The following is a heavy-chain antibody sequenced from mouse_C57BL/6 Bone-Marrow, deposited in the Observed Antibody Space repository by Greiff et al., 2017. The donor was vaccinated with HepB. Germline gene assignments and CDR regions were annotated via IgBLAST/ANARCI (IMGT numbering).Heavy chain of an antibody. CDR1: GFTFSDYY. Sequence: EVHLVESEGGLVQPGSSMKLSCTASGFTFSDYYMAWVRQVPEKGLEWVANINYDGSSTYYLDSLKSRFFISRDNAKNILYLQMSSLKSEDTATYYCARDPGIDWYFDVWGTGTTVTVSS. J-gene: IGHJ1*03. V-gene: IGHV5-16*01. CDR2: INYDGSST. D-gene: IGHD4-1*01. CDR3: ARDPGIDWYFDV.